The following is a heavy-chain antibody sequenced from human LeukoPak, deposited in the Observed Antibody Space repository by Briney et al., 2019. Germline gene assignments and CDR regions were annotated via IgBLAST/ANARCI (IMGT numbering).Heavy chain of an antibody. D-gene: IGHD2-21*02. CDR3: ARVSRGDSVXGDX. J-gene: IGHJ4*02. CDR1: GGSFSGYY. Sequence: SETLSLTCAVYGGSFSGYYWSWIRQPPGKGLEWIGEINHSGSTNYNPSLKSRVTISLDTSKNQFSLKLSSVTAADTAMYYCARVSRGDSVXGDXXXQGTLVTVX. V-gene: IGHV4-34*01. CDR2: INHSGST.